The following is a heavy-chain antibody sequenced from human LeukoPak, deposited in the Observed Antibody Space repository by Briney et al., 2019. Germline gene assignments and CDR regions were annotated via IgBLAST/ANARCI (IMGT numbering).Heavy chain of an antibody. V-gene: IGHV3-48*01. CDR2: ISSSSSTI. Sequence: GGSLSLSCAASGFTFSSYNWNWLGHAPGKGLQWFSYISSSSSTIYYEDYVNGGFSISRDSAKNSLYLQMNSLRAEDTAVYYCAKGSKGVVFTRDHYMDVWGKGTTVTISS. CDR3: AKGSKGVVFTRDHYMDV. D-gene: IGHD3-3*01. J-gene: IGHJ6*03. CDR1: GFTFSSYN.